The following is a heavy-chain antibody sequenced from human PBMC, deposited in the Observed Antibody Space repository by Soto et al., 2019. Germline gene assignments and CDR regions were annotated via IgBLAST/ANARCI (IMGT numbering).Heavy chain of an antibody. Sequence: EPLKFSCKGSGYWFTTHWIRWVRQRPFTGPEWMSSIDPSVSYTNYIPSCQGHVTISADKSISTAYLQWSSLKASDTAIYYCARQLEYYDSSGYHHFDPWAQGTLLATSS. CDR2: IDPSVSYT. V-gene: IGHV5-10-1*01. CDR3: ARQLEYYDSSGYHHFDP. J-gene: IGHJ5*02. CDR1: GYWFTTHW. D-gene: IGHD3-22*01.